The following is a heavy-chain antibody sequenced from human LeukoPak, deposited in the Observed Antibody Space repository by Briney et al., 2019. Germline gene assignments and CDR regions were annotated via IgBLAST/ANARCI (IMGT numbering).Heavy chain of an antibody. V-gene: IGHV3-11*01. J-gene: IGHJ4*02. CDR2: ISSSGSTI. CDR1: GFTFSDYY. Sequence: GGSLRLSCAASGFTFSDYYMSWIRQAPGKGLEWVSYISSSGSTIYYADSVKGRFTISRDNAKNLLYLQMNSLRAEDTAVYYCARAGTVTYYYDSSGYYYGYWGQGTLVTVSS. CDR3: ARAGTVTYYYDSSGYYYGY. D-gene: IGHD3-22*01.